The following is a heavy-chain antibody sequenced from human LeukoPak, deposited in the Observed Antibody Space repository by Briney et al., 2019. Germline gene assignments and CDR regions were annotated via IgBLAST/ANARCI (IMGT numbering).Heavy chain of an antibody. J-gene: IGHJ5*02. V-gene: IGHV1-46*01. CDR3: ARDNSLDYNAWWFDP. D-gene: IGHD3-10*01. CDR1: GYTFTSYY. Sequence: ASVKVSCKASGYTFTSYYMHWVRQAPGQGLEWMGPINPTGDSTDYAQKFQGRVTMTRDMSTSTDYLELSSLRSEDTAIYYCARDNSLDYNAWWFDPWGQGTLVTVSS. CDR2: INPTGDST.